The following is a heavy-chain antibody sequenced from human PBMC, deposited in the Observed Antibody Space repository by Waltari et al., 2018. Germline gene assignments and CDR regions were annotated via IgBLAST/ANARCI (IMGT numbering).Heavy chain of an antibody. CDR2: INSDGSEQ. J-gene: IGHJ3*02. CDR1: GFCFNMFW. CDR3: AREPFYEFRRGPRGCSFDM. Sequence: PLVESGGGLVQPGGSLRLSCAASGFCFNMFWTTWVRLAPGKGLEWVANINSDGSEQSYADSVTGRFTISRDNANNSLYLQMNNLGGEDTATYFCAREPFYEFRRGPRGCSFDMWGLGTRVTVSS. D-gene: IGHD3-3*01. V-gene: IGHV3-7*01.